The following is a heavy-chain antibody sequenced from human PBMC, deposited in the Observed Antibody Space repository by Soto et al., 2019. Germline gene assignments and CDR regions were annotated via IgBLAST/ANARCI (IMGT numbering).Heavy chain of an antibody. CDR3: ANDPMVRRVVPYHFDY. CDR1: GFTFSNYA. D-gene: IGHD3-10*01. CDR2: ISGGGDIT. J-gene: IGHJ4*02. V-gene: IGHV3-23*01. Sequence: GGSLRLSCAVSGFTFSNYAMSWVRRAPGKGLEWVSVISGGGDITYYADSVKGRFTISRDNSKNTLYLQMNSLGADDTAVYYCANDPMVRRVVPYHFDYWGQGTLVTVSS.